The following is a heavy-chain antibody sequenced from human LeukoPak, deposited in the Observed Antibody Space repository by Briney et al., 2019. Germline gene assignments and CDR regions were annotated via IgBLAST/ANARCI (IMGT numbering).Heavy chain of an antibody. Sequence: KASETLSLTCTVSGGSISSSSYYWGWIRQPPGKGLEWIGSIYYSGSTYYNPSLKSRVTISVDTSKNQFSLKLSSVTAADTAVYYCARGGVRYDYVWGSYRYAGPYFDYWGQGTLVTVSS. CDR2: IYYSGST. D-gene: IGHD3-16*02. CDR3: ARGGVRYDYVWGSYRYAGPYFDY. J-gene: IGHJ4*02. V-gene: IGHV4-39*01. CDR1: GGSISSSSYY.